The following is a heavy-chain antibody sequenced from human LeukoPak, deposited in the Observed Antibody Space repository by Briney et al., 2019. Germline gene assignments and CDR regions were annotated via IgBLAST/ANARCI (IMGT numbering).Heavy chain of an antibody. D-gene: IGHD3-10*01. J-gene: IGHJ6*03. Sequence: SVKVSCKASGGTFSSYAISWVRQAPGQGLEWMGGIIPIFGTANYAQKFQGRVTITTDESTSTAYMELSSLRSEDTAVYYCARASPGANYYYYYYMDVWGKGTTVTVSS. CDR1: GGTFSSYA. V-gene: IGHV1-69*05. CDR3: ARASPGANYYYYYYMDV. CDR2: IIPIFGTA.